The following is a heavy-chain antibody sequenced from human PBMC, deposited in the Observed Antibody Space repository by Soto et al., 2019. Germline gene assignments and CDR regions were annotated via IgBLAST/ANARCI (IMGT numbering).Heavy chain of an antibody. Sequence: QVQLQESGPGLVKPSQTLSLTCTVSGGSISSGGYYWSWIRQHPGKGLEWIGYIYYSGNTYYNPSLKSRVTISVDTSKNQFSLKLSSVTAADTAVYYCARDRYGDSNYYYGMDVWAKGPRSPSP. J-gene: IGHJ6*02. V-gene: IGHV4-31*03. D-gene: IGHD4-17*01. CDR1: GGSISSGGYY. CDR3: ARDRYGDSNYYYGMDV. CDR2: IYYSGNT.